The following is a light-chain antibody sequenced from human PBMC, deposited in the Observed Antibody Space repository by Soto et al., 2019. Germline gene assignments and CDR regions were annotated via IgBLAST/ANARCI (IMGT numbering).Light chain of an antibody. J-gene: IGKJ4*01. V-gene: IGKV3-20*01. CDR2: SAS. CDR3: QHYGSALI. CDR1: QSVASDY. Sequence: EIVLTQSPGTLSSSPGERATLSCRASQSVASDYLAWYQQTPGRAPRLLIRSASTRATGIPDRFSGSGSGTDFSLTISRLEPEDFAVYYCQHYGSALIVXGGTKVDIK.